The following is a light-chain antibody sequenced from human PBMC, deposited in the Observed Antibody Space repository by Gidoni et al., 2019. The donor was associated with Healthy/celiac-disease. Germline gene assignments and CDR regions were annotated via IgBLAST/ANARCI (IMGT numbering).Light chain of an antibody. J-gene: IGLJ2*01. Sequence: SYVLTQRPSVSVAPGQKARITCGGNNIGSKSVHWYQQKTSQAHVLVFYDDSNRPAGSPERFFCSNSGNTATLTSSRVESGDEAYYYCQVLDSSSDHPEVFGGGTKLTVL. CDR3: QVLDSSSDHPEV. V-gene: IGLV3-21*02. CDR2: DDS. CDR1: NIGSKS.